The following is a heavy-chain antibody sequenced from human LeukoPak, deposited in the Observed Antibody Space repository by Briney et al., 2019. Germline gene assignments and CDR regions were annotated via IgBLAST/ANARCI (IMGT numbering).Heavy chain of an antibody. D-gene: IGHD3-22*01. CDR1: GFTFSSYS. V-gene: IGHV3-21*01. J-gene: IGHJ4*02. Sequence: GGSLRLSCAASGFTFSSYSMNWVRQAPGKGLEWVSSISSSSSYIYYADSVKGRFTISRDNAKNSLYLQMNSLRAEDTAVYYCARDDHYDSSGYGYWGQGTLVTVSS. CDR3: ARDDHYDSSGYGY. CDR2: ISSSSSYI.